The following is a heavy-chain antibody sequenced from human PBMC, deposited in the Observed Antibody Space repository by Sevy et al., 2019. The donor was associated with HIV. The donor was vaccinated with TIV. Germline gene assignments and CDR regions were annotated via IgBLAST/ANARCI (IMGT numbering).Heavy chain of an antibody. CDR2: ISGSGGST. Sequence: GGSLRLSCAASGFTFSSYAMSWVRQAPGKGLEWVSAISGSGGSTYYADSVKGRFTISRDNSKNTLYLQMNSLRAEDTAVYYCAKDLLKYQLRDHVYYWGQGTLVTVSS. J-gene: IGHJ4*02. CDR3: AKDLLKYQLRDHVYY. D-gene: IGHD2-2*01. CDR1: GFTFSSYA. V-gene: IGHV3-23*01.